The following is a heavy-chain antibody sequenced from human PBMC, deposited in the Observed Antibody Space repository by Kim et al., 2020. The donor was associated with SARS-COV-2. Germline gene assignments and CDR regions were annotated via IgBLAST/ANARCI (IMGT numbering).Heavy chain of an antibody. Sequence: ASVKVSCKASGYTFTSYGISWVRQAPGQGLEWMGWISAYNGNTNYAQKLQGRVTMTTDTSTSTAYMELRSLRSDDTAVYYCARFYDCWSGYYTRPYYYYYGMDVWGQGTTVTVAS. CDR2: ISAYNGNT. CDR1: GYTFTSYG. CDR3: ARFYDCWSGYYTRPYYYYYGMDV. V-gene: IGHV1-18*01. D-gene: IGHD3-3*01. J-gene: IGHJ6*02.